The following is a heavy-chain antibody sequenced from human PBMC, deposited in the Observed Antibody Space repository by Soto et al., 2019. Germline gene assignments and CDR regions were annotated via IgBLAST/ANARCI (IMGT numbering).Heavy chain of an antibody. Sequence: QVQLVQSGAEVKKPGASVKVSCRASGYSFTTFYMHWVRQAPGQGLEWMGIIDPSGGSTSYAQKCQGRLTMTRDTSTSTVYMELSSLRSEDTAVYYCARDYDYVGGDYWGQGTLVTVSS. D-gene: IGHD3-16*01. CDR2: IDPSGGST. J-gene: IGHJ4*02. CDR1: GYSFTTFY. CDR3: ARDYDYVGGDY. V-gene: IGHV1-46*01.